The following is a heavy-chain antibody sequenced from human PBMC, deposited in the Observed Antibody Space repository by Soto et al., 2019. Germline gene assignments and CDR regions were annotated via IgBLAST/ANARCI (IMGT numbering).Heavy chain of an antibody. J-gene: IGHJ6*02. CDR2: ISWNSGSI. V-gene: IGHV3-9*01. D-gene: IGHD1-7*01. CDR3: AKDIGLAAGTLDYYYGMDV. CDR1: GLIFDECA. Sequence: PRGALRLSWAASGLIFDECAMHWGRQAPGKGLEWVSGISWNSGSIGYADSVKGRFTISRDNAKNSLYLQMNSLRAEDTALYYCAKDIGLAAGTLDYYYGMDVWGQGTTFTVSS.